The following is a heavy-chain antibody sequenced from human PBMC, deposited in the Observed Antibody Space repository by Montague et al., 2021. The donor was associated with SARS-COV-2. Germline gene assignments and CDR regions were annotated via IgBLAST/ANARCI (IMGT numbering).Heavy chain of an antibody. CDR3: AKVGDILTGYSLINLDA. D-gene: IGHD3-9*01. Sequence: RLSCAASGFTFSNSPMSWVRQAPGKGLDWVSVIHSAGRGTYYAGSVXXXXTISRDNLKNTVYLQMNSLRDVDTALYYCAKVGDILTGYSLINLDAWGQGTLVVVSS. J-gene: IGHJ5*02. V-gene: IGHV3-23*03. CDR2: IHSAGRGT. CDR1: GFTFSNSP.